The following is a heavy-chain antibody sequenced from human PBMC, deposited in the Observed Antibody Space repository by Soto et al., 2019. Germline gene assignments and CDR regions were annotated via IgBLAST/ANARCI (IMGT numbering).Heavy chain of an antibody. Sequence: EASVKVYFKASGYTFTSYGISWVREAPGQGLEWMGWISAYNGSTNYAQKLQGRVTMTTDTSTSTAYMELRSLRSDDTAVYYCARDRKRYCTNGVCYGVGPVAYCGGDCPLLYWYFDLWGRGTLVTVSS. V-gene: IGHV1-18*01. CDR3: ARDRKRYCTNGVCYGVGPVAYCGGDCPLLYWYFDL. CDR1: GYTFTSYG. J-gene: IGHJ2*01. D-gene: IGHD2-8*01. CDR2: ISAYNGST.